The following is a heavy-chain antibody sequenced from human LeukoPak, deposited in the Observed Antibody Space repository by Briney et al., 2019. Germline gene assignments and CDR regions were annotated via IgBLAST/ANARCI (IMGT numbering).Heavy chain of an antibody. CDR2: IYYTGST. D-gene: IGHD2/OR15-2a*01. CDR3: AREWTTWGAFDI. V-gene: IGHV4-39*07. Sequence: SETLSLTCTVSGGSISSRTYYWGWIRQPPGKGLEWIGCIYYTGSTFYNPSLKSRVTISVDTSKNQFSMKLSSVTAADAAVYFCAREWTTWGAFDIWGQGTMVTVSS. CDR1: GGSISSRTYY. J-gene: IGHJ3*02.